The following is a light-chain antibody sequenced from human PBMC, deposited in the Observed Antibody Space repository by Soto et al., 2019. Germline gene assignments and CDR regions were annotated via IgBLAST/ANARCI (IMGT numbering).Light chain of an antibody. Sequence: EIVFTQSPATLSLSPGERATLSCRASQSVSSYLAWYQQKPGQAPRLLIYDASRRATGIPARFSGGGSGTDFTLTISSLEPEDFAVYYCQQHSHWPRTFGGGTKVDIK. J-gene: IGKJ4*01. CDR1: QSVSSY. CDR2: DAS. CDR3: QQHSHWPRT. V-gene: IGKV3-11*01.